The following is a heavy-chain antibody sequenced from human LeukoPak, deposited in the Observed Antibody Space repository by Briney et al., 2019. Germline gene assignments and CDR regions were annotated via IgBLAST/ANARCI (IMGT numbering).Heavy chain of an antibody. CDR3: AKEIWPTVTTPGHTHFDY. D-gene: IGHD4-17*01. Sequence: GGSLRLSCAASGFTFSSYWMHWVRQAPGKGLVWVSRINSDGSSTSYADSVKGRFTISRDSSKNTLYLQMNSLRAEDTAVYYCAKEIWPTVTTPGHTHFDYWGQGTLVTVSS. CDR1: GFTFSSYW. CDR2: INSDGSST. V-gene: IGHV3-74*01. J-gene: IGHJ4*02.